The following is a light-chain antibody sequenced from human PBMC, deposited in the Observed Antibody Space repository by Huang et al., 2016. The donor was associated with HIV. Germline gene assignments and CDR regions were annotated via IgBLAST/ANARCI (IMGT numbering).Light chain of an antibody. Sequence: EIVLTQSLGTVSLSPGERATLSCRASQSVSSKYLAWYQQKPGQAPRLLIYGASYRATGIPDRFRGSGSGTDFTLTISRLEPEDFAGYYCQQYDSSPIFTFGPGTKVDIK. CDR2: GAS. CDR1: QSVSSKY. V-gene: IGKV3-20*01. J-gene: IGKJ3*01. CDR3: QQYDSSPIFT.